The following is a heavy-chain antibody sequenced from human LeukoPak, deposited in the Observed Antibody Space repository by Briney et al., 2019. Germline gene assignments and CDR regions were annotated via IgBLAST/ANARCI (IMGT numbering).Heavy chain of an antibody. V-gene: IGHV3-23*01. CDR2: ISGSGGST. Sequence: GGSLRLSCAASGFTFSSYAMSWVRQAPGKGLEWVSAISGSGGSTYYADSVKGRFTISRDNSKNTLYLQMNSLRAEDTAVYYCARVLDIVVVPAAMGNWFDPWGQGTLVTVSS. CDR1: GFTFSSYA. D-gene: IGHD2-2*03. CDR3: ARVLDIVVVPAAMGNWFDP. J-gene: IGHJ5*02.